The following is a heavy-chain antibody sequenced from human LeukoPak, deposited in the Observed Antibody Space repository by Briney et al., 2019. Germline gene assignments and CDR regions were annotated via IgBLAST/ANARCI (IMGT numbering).Heavy chain of an antibody. CDR3: ARHSTFFGVVIIKGRVRGPFDY. Sequence: SEALSLTCAVYGGSFSGYYWSWIRQPPGKGLEWIGEINHSGSSNYNPSLKSRVTISVDTSKNQFSLKLSSVTAADTAVYYCARHSTFFGVVIIKGRVRGPFDYWGQGTLVTVSS. CDR2: INHSGSS. D-gene: IGHD3-3*01. V-gene: IGHV4-34*01. CDR1: GGSFSGYY. J-gene: IGHJ4*02.